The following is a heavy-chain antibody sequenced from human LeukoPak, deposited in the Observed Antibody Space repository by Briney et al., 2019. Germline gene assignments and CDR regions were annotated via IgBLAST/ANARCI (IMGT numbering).Heavy chain of an antibody. J-gene: IGHJ4*02. CDR3: TRERRGSYYAFES. V-gene: IGHV3-11*05. D-gene: IGHD3-16*01. CDR1: GFSVSDYS. Sequence: PGGSLRLSCAASGFSVSDYSISWIRQSPGKGPEWISYVMSGRGSTNYADSVKGRFTISRDNAKNSVALQLDGLGADDTAVYFCTRERRGSYYAFESWGQGTLVTVSS. CDR2: VMSGRGST.